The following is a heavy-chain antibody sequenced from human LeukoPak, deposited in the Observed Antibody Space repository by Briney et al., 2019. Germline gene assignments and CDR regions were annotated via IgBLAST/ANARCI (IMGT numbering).Heavy chain of an antibody. Sequence: GGSLRLSCAASGFPFSSYSMNWVRKAPGKGLEWVSYISASGSNIYYLDSVKGRFTVSRDNAMNSLFLQMARPRAEDTAVYYCVRVKGTYFDFWGQGTLVTVSS. CDR2: ISASGSNI. D-gene: IGHD1-1*01. V-gene: IGHV3-48*01. CDR3: VRVKGTYFDF. CDR1: GFPFSSYS. J-gene: IGHJ4*02.